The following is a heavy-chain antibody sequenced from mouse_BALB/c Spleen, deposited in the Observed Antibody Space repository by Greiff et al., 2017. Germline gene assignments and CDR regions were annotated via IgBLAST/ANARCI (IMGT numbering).Heavy chain of an antibody. CDR2: ISSGGSYT. Sequence: EVKLVESGGGLVKPGGSLKLSCAASGFTFSSYAMSWVRQTPEKRLEWVATISSGGSYTYYPDSVKGRFTISRDNAKNTLYLQMSSLRSEDTAMYYCARPDYGNYFDYWGQGTTLTVSS. V-gene: IGHV5-9-3*01. CDR3: ARPDYGNYFDY. D-gene: IGHD2-1*01. CDR1: GFTFSSYA. J-gene: IGHJ2*01.